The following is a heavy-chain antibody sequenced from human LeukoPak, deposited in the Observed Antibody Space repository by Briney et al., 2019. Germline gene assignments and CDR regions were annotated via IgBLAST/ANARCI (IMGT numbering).Heavy chain of an antibody. J-gene: IGHJ4*02. D-gene: IGHD5-24*01. Sequence: SETLSLTCTVSGGSITSSSYYWGWIRQPPGKGLQWIGSFYYSGSTYYNPSLKSRVTIYVDTSKDQFSLKLSSVTAADTAVYYCARGRRDGYNLEYFDKWGQGTLVTVSS. V-gene: IGHV4-39*01. CDR3: ARGRRDGYNLEYFDK. CDR1: GGSITSSSYY. CDR2: FYYSGST.